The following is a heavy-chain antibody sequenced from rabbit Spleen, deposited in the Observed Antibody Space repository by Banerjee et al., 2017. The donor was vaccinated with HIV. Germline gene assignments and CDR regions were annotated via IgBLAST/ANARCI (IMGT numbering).Heavy chain of an antibody. CDR3: ARDLVGVIGWDFYL. J-gene: IGHJ6*01. V-gene: IGHV1S40*01. CDR2: IDVSRRGST. Sequence: QSLEESGGDLVKPGASLTLTCTASGLDLSSSYWICWVRQAPGKGLEWIACIDVSRRGSTYYANWAKGRFTISKTSSTTVTLQMTSLTAADTATYFCARDLVGVIGWDFYLWGQGTLVTVS. CDR1: GLDLSSSYW. D-gene: IGHD1-1*01.